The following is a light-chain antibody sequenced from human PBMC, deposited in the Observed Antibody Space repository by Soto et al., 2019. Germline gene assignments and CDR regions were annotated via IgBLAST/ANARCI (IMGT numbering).Light chain of an antibody. J-gene: IGKJ1*01. Sequence: DIVLTQSPGTLSLSPGERATLSCRASQSVSSNYLAWYQQKPGQAPRLLIYGASTRATGIPDRFSGSGSGTDFTLTISRLEPEDSAVYYCQQYGSSPTWTFGQGTKVDI. CDR3: QQYGSSPTWT. CDR2: GAS. CDR1: QSVSSNY. V-gene: IGKV3-20*01.